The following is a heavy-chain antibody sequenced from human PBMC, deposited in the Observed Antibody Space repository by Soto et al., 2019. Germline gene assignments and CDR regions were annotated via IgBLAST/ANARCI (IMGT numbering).Heavy chain of an antibody. CDR2: ISGSATSA. V-gene: IGHV3-23*01. CDR1: GFTFSNYA. CDR3: AKSGDTQWPVTDYFHGLGV. Sequence: GSLRLSCAASGFTFSNYAMTWVRQAPGKGLEWVSAISGSATSAYYADSVQGHFTISRDNSKTTLYLQMNSLRVEDTAVYYCAKSGDTQWPVTDYFHGLGVWCQGTTVTVSS. D-gene: IGHD6-19*01. J-gene: IGHJ6*02.